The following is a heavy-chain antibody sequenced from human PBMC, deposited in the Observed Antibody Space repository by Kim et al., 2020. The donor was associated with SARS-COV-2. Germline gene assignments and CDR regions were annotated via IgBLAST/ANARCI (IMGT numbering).Heavy chain of an antibody. Sequence: ASVKVCKASGYTFTSYAMNWVRQAPGQGLEWMGWINTNTGNPTYAQGFTGRFVFSLDTSVSTAYLQISSLKAEDTAVYYCAGGYYDFWSGYYTLGYWGQGTLVTVSS. J-gene: IGHJ4*02. D-gene: IGHD3-3*01. CDR1: GYTFTSYA. CDR3: AGGYYDFWSGYYTLGY. CDR2: INTNTGNP. V-gene: IGHV7-4-1*02.